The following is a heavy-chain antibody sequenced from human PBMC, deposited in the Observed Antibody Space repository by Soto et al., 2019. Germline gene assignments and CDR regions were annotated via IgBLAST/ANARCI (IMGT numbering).Heavy chain of an antibody. CDR1: GFTFSDYY. CDR3: AGLGLPRGDDYYYGMDF. J-gene: IGHJ6*02. V-gene: IGHV3-11*06. Sequence: GGSLRLSCAASGFTFSDYYMSWIRQAPGKGLEWVSYISSSSSYTNYADSVKGRFTISRDNAKNSLYLQMNSLRAEDAAYYYGAGLGLPRGDDYYYGMDFWGQGTMVTVSS. CDR2: ISSSSSYT. D-gene: IGHD3-16*01.